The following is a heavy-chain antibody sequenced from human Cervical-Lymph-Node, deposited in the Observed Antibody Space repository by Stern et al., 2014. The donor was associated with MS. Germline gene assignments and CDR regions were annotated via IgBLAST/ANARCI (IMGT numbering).Heavy chain of an antibody. CDR1: GGYFSSFS. CDR3: ARGTVTNCFDS. J-gene: IGHJ5*01. CDR2: LIPVFGTP. D-gene: IGHD4-17*01. Sequence: VQLVESVAEVRKPGSSVKVTCKTSGGYFSSFSITWVRQAPGQGLEWMGGLIPVFGTPNYAQKFQDRVTITADASTRTAYMDLSSLRSEDTAVYYCARGTVTNCFDSWGQGTLVTVSS. V-gene: IGHV1-69*01.